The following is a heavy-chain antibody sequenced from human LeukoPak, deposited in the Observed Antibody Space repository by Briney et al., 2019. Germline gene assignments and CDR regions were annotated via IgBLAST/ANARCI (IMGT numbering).Heavy chain of an antibody. CDR1: GFTVSSNY. J-gene: IGHJ6*02. CDR2: IYSGGST. D-gene: IGHD6-25*01. V-gene: IGHV3-53*01. CDR3: ARTAGSDSYYYYGMDV. Sequence: GGSLRLSCAASGFTVSSNYMSWVRQAPGKGLEWVSVIYSGGSTYYADSVKGRFTISRDNSKNTLYLQMNGLRAEDTAVYYCARTAGSDSYYYYGMDVWGQGTTVTVSS.